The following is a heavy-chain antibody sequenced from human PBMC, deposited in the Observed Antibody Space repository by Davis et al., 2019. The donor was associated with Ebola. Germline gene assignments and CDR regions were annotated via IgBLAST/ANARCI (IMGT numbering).Heavy chain of an antibody. Sequence: GGSLRLSCAASGFTFSSYAMSWVRQAPGKGLEWVANIKQDGSEKYYVDSVKGRFTISRDNAKNSLYLQMNSLRAEDTAVYYCAKDRGTMVRGVIYWGQGTLVTVSS. CDR1: GFTFSSYA. CDR3: AKDRGTMVRGVIY. V-gene: IGHV3-7*01. J-gene: IGHJ4*02. CDR2: IKQDGSEK. D-gene: IGHD3-10*01.